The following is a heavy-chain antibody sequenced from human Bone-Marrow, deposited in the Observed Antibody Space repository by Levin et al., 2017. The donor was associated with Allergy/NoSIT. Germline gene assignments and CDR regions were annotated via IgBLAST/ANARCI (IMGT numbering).Heavy chain of an antibody. CDR2: ISGSGGST. Sequence: GGSLRLSCAGSGFIFSSYAMSWVRQAPGKGLEWVSSISGSGGSTFCADSVKGRFTISRDNSKNTLFLQVNSLRAEDTAIYYCAKHDYYDSSGYYYWGQGALVTVSS. D-gene: IGHD3-22*01. CDR3: AKHDYYDSSGYYY. J-gene: IGHJ4*02. CDR1: GFIFSSYA. V-gene: IGHV3-23*01.